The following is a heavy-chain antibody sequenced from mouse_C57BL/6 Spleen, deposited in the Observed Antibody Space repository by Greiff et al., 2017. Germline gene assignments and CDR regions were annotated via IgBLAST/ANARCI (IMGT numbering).Heavy chain of an antibody. CDR1: GYTFTSYW. CDR3: ARSQDYDGYSFDY. CDR2: IYPGSGST. Sequence: QVQLQQPGAELVKPGASVKMSCKASGYTFTSYWITWVKQRPGQGLEWIGDIYPGSGSTNYNEKFKSKATLTVDTSSSTAYMQLSSLTSEDSAVYYCARSQDYDGYSFDYWGHGTTLTVSS. V-gene: IGHV1-55*01. D-gene: IGHD2-3*01. J-gene: IGHJ2*01.